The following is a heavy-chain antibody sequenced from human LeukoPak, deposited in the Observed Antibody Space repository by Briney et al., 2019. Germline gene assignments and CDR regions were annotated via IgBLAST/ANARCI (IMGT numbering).Heavy chain of an antibody. CDR3: AREGPMVRGIPGV. J-gene: IGHJ6*02. CDR1: GFTFSTYG. CDR2: ISYDGSSK. D-gene: IGHD3-10*01. V-gene: IGHV3-30*03. Sequence: GGSLRLSCAASGFTFSTYGMHWVRQAPGKGLEWMAVISYDGSSKYYADSVKGRFTISRDNSKNTLYLQMNSLRAEDTAVYYCAREGPMVRGIPGVWGQGTTVTVSS.